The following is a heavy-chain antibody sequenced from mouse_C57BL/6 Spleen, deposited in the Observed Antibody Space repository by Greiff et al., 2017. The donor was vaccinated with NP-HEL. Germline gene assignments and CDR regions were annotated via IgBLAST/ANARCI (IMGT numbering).Heavy chain of an antibody. CDR2: ISSGGSYT. CDR3: ARQDTTVVATGFDY. V-gene: IGHV5-6*01. Sequence: EVMLVESGGDLVKPGGSLKLSCAASGFTFSSYGMSWVRQTPDKRLEWVATISSGGSYTYYPDSVKGRFTISRDNAKNTLYLQMSSLKSEDTAMYYCARQDTTVVATGFDYWGQGTTLTVSS. D-gene: IGHD1-1*01. J-gene: IGHJ2*01. CDR1: GFTFSSYG.